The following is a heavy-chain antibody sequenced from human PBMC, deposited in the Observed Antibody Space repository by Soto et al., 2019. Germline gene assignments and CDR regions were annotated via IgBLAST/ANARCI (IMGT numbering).Heavy chain of an antibody. CDR2: IYYSGST. CDR3: AREVRHYVWGSYRYTSGGMDV. J-gene: IGHJ6*02. V-gene: IGHV4-31*03. Sequence: PSETLSLTCTVSGGSISSGDYYWSWIRQHPGKGLDWIGYIYYSGSTNYNPSLKSRVTISVDTSKNQFSLKPNSVTAADTAVYYCAREVRHYVWGSYRYTSGGMDVWGQGTTVTVSS. CDR1: GGSISSGDYY. D-gene: IGHD3-16*02.